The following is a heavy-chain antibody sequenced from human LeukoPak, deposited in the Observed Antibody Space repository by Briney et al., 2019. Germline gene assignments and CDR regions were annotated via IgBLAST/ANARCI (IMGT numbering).Heavy chain of an antibody. Sequence: GGSLRLSCAASGFTFNSYSMNWVRQAPGKGLEWVSSISGSNNIYYADSMKGRFTISRDNAKNSLYLQMNSLRAEDTAIYYCARQSGTMVTTRFDYWGQGTLVTVSS. CDR1: GFTFNSYS. CDR2: ISGSNNI. J-gene: IGHJ4*02. CDR3: ARQSGTMVTTRFDY. V-gene: IGHV3-21*01. D-gene: IGHD4-17*01.